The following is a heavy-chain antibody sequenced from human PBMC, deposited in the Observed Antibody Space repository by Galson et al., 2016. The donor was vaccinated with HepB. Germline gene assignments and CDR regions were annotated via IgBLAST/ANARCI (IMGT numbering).Heavy chain of an antibody. CDR2: VFHNGDT. J-gene: IGHJ3*01. D-gene: IGHD1-1*01. Sequence: ETLSLTCTVSGDSVRGYFWNWIRQPPGRGLEWIGFVFHNGDTYYNPSLKSRLSMSVATSRNQFSMNLLSVTAADTAVYFCAKWYNGYEGFDVWGQGTMVTVSA. CDR3: AKWYNGYEGFDV. V-gene: IGHV4-59*02. CDR1: GDSVRGYF.